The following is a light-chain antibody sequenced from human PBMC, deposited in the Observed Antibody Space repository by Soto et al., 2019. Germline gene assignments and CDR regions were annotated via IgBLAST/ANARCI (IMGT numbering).Light chain of an antibody. Sequence: DIQLTQSPSTLPASVGDRVTITCRASQSISNWLAWYHQKPGKAPKLLIYAASTLQSGVPSRFSGSGSGTEFTLTISSLQPEDFATYYCQQLNSYPLTFGGGTKVDIK. CDR1: QSISNW. J-gene: IGKJ4*01. CDR3: QQLNSYPLT. CDR2: AAS. V-gene: IGKV1-5*01.